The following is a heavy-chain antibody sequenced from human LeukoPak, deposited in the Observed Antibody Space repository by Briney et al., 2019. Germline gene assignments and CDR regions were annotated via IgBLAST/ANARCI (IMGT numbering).Heavy chain of an antibody. V-gene: IGHV3-23*01. D-gene: IGHD3-10*01. J-gene: IGHJ4*02. CDR2: ISGSGGST. CDR3: ARSNYYGSGSYYGLVY. CDR1: GFTFSSYA. Sequence: GGSLRLSCAASGFTFSSYAMSWVRQAPGKGLEWVSAISGSGGSTYYADSVKGRFTISRDNSKNTLYLQMNSLRAEDTAVYYCARSNYYGSGSYYGLVYWGQGTLVTVSS.